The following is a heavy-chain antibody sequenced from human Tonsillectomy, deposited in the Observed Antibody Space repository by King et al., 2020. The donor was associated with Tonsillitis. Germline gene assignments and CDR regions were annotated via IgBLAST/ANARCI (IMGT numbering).Heavy chain of an antibody. CDR2: ISIHNDNI. V-gene: IGHV1-18*01. CDR1: GYIFNRYG. Sequence: QLVQSGPEVKKPGASVKVSCETSGYIFNRYGINWVRQAPGQGLEWVGWISIHNDNIKYGQKFQDRVTMTTDTSTNTAYMELRGLRPDDTAVYYCARVRWARGLWMSEYPSLFDYWGQGTLVTVAS. J-gene: IGHJ4*02. D-gene: IGHD2/OR15-2a*01. CDR3: ARVRWARGLWMSEYPSLFDY.